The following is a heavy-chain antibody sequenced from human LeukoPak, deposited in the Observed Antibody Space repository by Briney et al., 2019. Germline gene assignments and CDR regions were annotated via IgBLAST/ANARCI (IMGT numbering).Heavy chain of an antibody. CDR3: ARDGFETEGYCSGGSCYEMNYYMDV. Sequence: SETLSLTCAVYGGSFSGYYWSWIRQPPGKGLEWIGEINHSGSTNYNPSLKSRVTISVDTSKNQFSLKLSSVTAADTAVYYCARDGFETEGYCSGGSCYEMNYYMDVWGKGTTVTVSS. J-gene: IGHJ6*03. CDR2: INHSGST. CDR1: GGSFSGYY. D-gene: IGHD2-15*01. V-gene: IGHV4-34*01.